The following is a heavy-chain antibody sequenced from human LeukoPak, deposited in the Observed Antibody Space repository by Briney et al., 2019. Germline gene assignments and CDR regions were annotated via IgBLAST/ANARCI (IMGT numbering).Heavy chain of an antibody. CDR3: ARDRRRRYYYDSSGYPYYFDY. CDR1: GYTFTGYY. V-gene: IGHV1-2*02. J-gene: IGHJ4*02. D-gene: IGHD3-22*01. Sequence: ASVKVSCKASGYTFTGYYMHWVRQAPGQGLEWMGWINPNSGGTNYAQKLQGRVTMTRDTSISTAYMELSRLRSDDTAVYYCARDRRRRYYYDSSGYPYYFDYWGQGTLVTVSS. CDR2: INPNSGGT.